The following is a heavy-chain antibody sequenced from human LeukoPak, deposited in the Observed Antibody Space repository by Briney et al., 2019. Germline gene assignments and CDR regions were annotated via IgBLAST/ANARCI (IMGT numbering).Heavy chain of an antibody. V-gene: IGHV3-30*03. CDR3: TRDFVEPYYFDS. Sequence: PGRSLRLSCAASGFTFSSYGMHWVRQAPGKGLEWVAVISYDGSNKYYADSVKGRFTISRDNAKNSLYLQMNSLRAEDTAVYYCTRDFVEPYYFDSWGQGSLVTVSS. CDR2: ISYDGSNK. D-gene: IGHD1-14*01. J-gene: IGHJ4*02. CDR1: GFTFSSYG.